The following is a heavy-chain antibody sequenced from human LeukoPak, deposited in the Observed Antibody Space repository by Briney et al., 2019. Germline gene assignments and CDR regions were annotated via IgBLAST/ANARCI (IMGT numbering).Heavy chain of an antibody. D-gene: IGHD2/OR15-2a*01. V-gene: IGHV4-39*07. CDR3: ARAFKNMDNWFDP. CDR2: IYTSGST. CDR1: GVSISSSSYY. J-gene: IGHJ5*02. Sequence: PSETLSLTCTVSGVSISSSSYYWGWIRQPPGKGLEWIGRIYTSGSTNYNPSLKSRVTMSVDTSKNQFSLKLSSVTAADTAVYYCARAFKNMDNWFDPWGQGTLVTVSS.